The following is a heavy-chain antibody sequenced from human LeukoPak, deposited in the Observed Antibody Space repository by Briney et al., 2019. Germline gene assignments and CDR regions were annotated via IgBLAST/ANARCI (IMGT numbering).Heavy chain of an antibody. CDR1: GFTFSTYN. Sequence: GGSLRLSCTASGFTFSTYNMNWDRQAPGKGLEWVSSISSSGSYVYYADSLKGRFTVSRDNAKDSLYLQMNSLRAEDTAVYYCARDPSRWELLNFDYWGQGTLVTVSS. CDR2: ISSSGSYV. V-gene: IGHV3-21*01. J-gene: IGHJ4*02. CDR3: ARDPSRWELLNFDY. D-gene: IGHD1-26*01.